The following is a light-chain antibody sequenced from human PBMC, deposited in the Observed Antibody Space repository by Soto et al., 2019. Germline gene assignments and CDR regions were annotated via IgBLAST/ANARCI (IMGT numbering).Light chain of an antibody. Sequence: QSALTQPASVSGSPVQSITISCTGTSGDVGAHDFVSWYQHHPGKAPRLVIYDVNRRPAGASNRFSGSKSGSTASLTISTLQAEDEADYYCSSFTNTYSYVFGTGTKVTVL. CDR2: DVN. CDR3: SSFTNTYSYV. J-gene: IGLJ1*01. CDR1: SGDVGAHDF. V-gene: IGLV2-14*01.